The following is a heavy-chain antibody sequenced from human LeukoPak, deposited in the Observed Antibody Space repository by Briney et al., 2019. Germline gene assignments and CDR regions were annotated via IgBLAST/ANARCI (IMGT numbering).Heavy chain of an antibody. J-gene: IGHJ5*02. D-gene: IGHD2-2*01. CDR3: ARGAPDIVVVPAAIDWFDP. CDR1: GFTFSSYA. Sequence: PGGSLRLSCAASGFTFSSYAMHWVRQAPGKGLEWVAVISYDGSNKYYADSVKGRFTISRDNSKNTLYLQMNSLRAEDTAVYYCARGAPDIVVVPAAIDWFDPWGQGTLVTVSS. CDR2: ISYDGSNK. V-gene: IGHV3-30*04.